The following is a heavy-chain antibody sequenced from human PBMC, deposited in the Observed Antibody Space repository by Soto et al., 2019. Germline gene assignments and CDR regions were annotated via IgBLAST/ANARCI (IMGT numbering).Heavy chain of an antibody. J-gene: IGHJ2*01. CDR2: IIPIFGTA. D-gene: IGHD1-26*01. Sequence: QVQLVQSGAEVKKPGSSVKVSCKASGGTFSSYAISWVRQAPGQGHEWMGGIIPIFGTANYAQKFQGRVTITADEATSTAYRELSSLRSEDTAVYYCARVTGDSGSYPNAYWYFDLWGRGTLVTVSS. CDR3: ARVTGDSGSYPNAYWYFDL. CDR1: GGTFSSYA. V-gene: IGHV1-69*12.